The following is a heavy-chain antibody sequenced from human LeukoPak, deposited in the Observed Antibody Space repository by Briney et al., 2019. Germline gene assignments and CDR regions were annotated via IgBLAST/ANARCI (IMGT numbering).Heavy chain of an antibody. Sequence: SVKVSCKASGGTFSTYAISWIQQAPGQGLEWVGGIIPIFGTTNYAQKFQGRVTITADESTSTAYMELSSLSSEDTAVYYCARDEAYSSGWYSPYYYYMDVWGKGTTVTISS. J-gene: IGHJ6*03. V-gene: IGHV1-69*13. D-gene: IGHD6-19*01. CDR3: ARDEAYSSGWYSPYYYYMDV. CDR1: GGTFSTYA. CDR2: IIPIFGTT.